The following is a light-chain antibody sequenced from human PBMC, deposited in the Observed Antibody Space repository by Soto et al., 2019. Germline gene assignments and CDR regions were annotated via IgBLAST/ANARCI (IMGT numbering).Light chain of an antibody. CDR2: DAS. CDR3: QQYDNLPFA. J-gene: IGKJ5*01. Sequence: DIQMTQSPSSLSASVGDRVTITCQASQDINNYLNWYQQKPGKAPKLLIYDASNLETGVPSRFSGSGSGTDFNITISSLQPEDIATYYCQQYDNLPFAFGPGTRLQIX. CDR1: QDINNY. V-gene: IGKV1-33*01.